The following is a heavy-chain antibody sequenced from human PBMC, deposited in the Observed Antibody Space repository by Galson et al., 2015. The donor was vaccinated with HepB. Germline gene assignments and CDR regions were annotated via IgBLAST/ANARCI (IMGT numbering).Heavy chain of an antibody. CDR1: GFTFSSYG. D-gene: IGHD3-16*01. CDR2: IWNDGSNK. V-gene: IGHV3-33*08. J-gene: IGHJ5*02. CDR3: ARSPSRRGLITPYNWFDP. Sequence: SLRLSCAASGFTFSSYGMHWVRQAPGKGLEWVAVIWNDGSNKYYADSVKGRFTISRDNSKNTLYLQMNSLRAEDTAVYYCARSPSRRGLITPYNWFDPWGQGTRVTVSS.